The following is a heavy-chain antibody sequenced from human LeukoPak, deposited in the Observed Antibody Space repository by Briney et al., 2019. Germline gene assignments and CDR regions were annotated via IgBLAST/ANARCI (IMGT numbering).Heavy chain of an antibody. V-gene: IGHV1-2*02. CDR3: ARSRRVGNGEYPDY. J-gene: IGHJ4*02. D-gene: IGHD3-10*01. Sequence: ASVKVSCKASGYTFTGYYMHWVRKTPGQGFEWMGWINPNTGDTNYGRKFQGRVTMTRDTSINTAYMELRSLRSDDTAVYYCARSRRVGNGEYPDYWGQGTLVTVSS. CDR2: INPNTGDT. CDR1: GYTFTGYY.